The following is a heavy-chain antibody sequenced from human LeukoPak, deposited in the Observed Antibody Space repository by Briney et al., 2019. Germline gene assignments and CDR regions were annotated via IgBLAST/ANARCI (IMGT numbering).Heavy chain of an antibody. CDR1: GFTFSSYS. J-gene: IGHJ4*02. Sequence: PGGSLRLSCVASGFTFSSYSMNWVRQAPGKGLEWVSSIDSTGSSIFYADSVKGRFTISRDNAKNSLYLQVNSLRAEDTAVCYCARTASGYYYWGQGTLVTVSS. CDR2: IDSTGSSI. V-gene: IGHV3-21*04. CDR3: ARTASGYYY. D-gene: IGHD3-22*01.